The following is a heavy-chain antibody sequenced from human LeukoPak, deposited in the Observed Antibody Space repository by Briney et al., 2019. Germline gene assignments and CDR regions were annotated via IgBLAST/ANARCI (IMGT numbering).Heavy chain of an antibody. Sequence: PSETLSLTCAVSGYSISSGYYWGWIRQPPGKGLEWIGYIYYSGSTNYNPSLKSRVTISVDTSKNQFSLKLGSVTAADTAVYYCARAGYCSSTSCYFSYMDVWGKGTTVTVSS. V-gene: IGHV4-61*01. D-gene: IGHD2-2*01. CDR3: ARAGYCSSTSCYFSYMDV. CDR1: GYSISSGYY. CDR2: IYYSGST. J-gene: IGHJ6*03.